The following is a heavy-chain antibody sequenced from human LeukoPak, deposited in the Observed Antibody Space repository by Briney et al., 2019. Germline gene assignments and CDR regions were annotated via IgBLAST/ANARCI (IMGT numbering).Heavy chain of an antibody. CDR2: ISSNGGST. J-gene: IGHJ5*02. V-gene: IGHV3-64D*06. CDR3: VNSIWGNSSVVPFDP. Sequence: PGGSLGLSCSASGFTFSSYAMHWVRQAPGKGLEYVSAISSNGGSTYYADSVKGRFTISRDNSKNTLYLQMSSLRAEDTAVYYCVNSIWGNSSVVPFDPWGQGTLVTVSS. D-gene: IGHD6-19*01. CDR1: GFTFSSYA.